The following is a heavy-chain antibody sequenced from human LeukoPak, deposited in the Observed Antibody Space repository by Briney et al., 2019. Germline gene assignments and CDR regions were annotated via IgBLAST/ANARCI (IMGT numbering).Heavy chain of an antibody. D-gene: IGHD2-2*01. CDR3: ARDFGSTYCSGTSGAKEVGDY. J-gene: IGHJ4*02. Sequence: GGSLRLSCAASGFTFSSYSMNWVRQAPGKGLEWVSSISSSSSYIYYADSVKGRFTISRDTAKNSLYLQMNSLRAEDTAVYYCARDFGSTYCSGTSGAKEVGDYWDQGTLVTVSS. CDR2: ISSSSSYI. V-gene: IGHV3-21*01. CDR1: GFTFSSYS.